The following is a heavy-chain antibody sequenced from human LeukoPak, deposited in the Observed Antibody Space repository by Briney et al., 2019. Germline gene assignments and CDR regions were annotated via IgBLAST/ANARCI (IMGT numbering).Heavy chain of an antibody. CDR1: GFTFSSYD. J-gene: IGHJ4*02. CDR3: ARAESGTMVRGVIIRGYFDY. Sequence: GGSLRLSCAASGFTFSSYDMHWVRQATGKGLEWVSAIGTAGDTYYPGSVKGRFTISRENAKNSLYLQMNSLRAGDTAVYYCARAESGTMVRGVIIRGYFDYWGQGTLVTVSS. CDR2: IGTAGDT. D-gene: IGHD3-10*01. V-gene: IGHV3-13*01.